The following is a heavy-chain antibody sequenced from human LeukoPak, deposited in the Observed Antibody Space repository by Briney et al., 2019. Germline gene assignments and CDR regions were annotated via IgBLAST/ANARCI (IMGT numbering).Heavy chain of an antibody. CDR2: ISPRSETI. V-gene: IGHV3-48*04. CDR3: ARIDGPTVFTYYMDL. D-gene: IGHD3-16*01. J-gene: IGHJ6*03. Sequence: GESLRLSCATSGFSFNRRGMNWVRQPPGKGLEWVSYISPRSETIFYAESVQGRFAVSRDDAKGSLYLQMHTPRVEDTAVYYCARIDGPTVFTYYMDLWGKGTTVTVAS. CDR1: GFSFNRRG.